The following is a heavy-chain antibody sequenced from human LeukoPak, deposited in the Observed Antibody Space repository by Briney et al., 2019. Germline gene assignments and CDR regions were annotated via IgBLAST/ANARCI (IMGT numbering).Heavy chain of an antibody. CDR2: ISYDGSNK. D-gene: IGHD6-13*01. CDR3: AKELRRWYAAAGPGEGY. J-gene: IGHJ4*02. Sequence: GGSLRLSCAASGFTFSSYGMHWVRQAPGKGLEWVAVISYDGSNKYYADSVKGRITISRDNSKNTLYLQMNSLRAEDTAVYYCAKELRRWYAAAGPGEGYWGQGTLVTVSS. CDR1: GFTFSSYG. V-gene: IGHV3-30*18.